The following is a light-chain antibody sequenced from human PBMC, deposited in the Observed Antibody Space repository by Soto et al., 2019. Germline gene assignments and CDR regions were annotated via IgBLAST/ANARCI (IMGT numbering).Light chain of an antibody. Sequence: EVVMTQSPATLSVSPGEGATLSCRASQTVSTNLAWYQQKPGQAPRLLIYGASIRATGIPARFSGSGSGTVFTLTISSLQSEDFAHYFCQQYSTWPSFGPGTKVDIK. V-gene: IGKV3-15*01. CDR1: QTVSTN. CDR3: QQYSTWPS. J-gene: IGKJ3*01. CDR2: GAS.